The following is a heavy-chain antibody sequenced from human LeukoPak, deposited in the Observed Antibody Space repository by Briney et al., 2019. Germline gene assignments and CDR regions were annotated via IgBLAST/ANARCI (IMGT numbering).Heavy chain of an antibody. CDR1: GGSISSYY. J-gene: IGHJ4*02. D-gene: IGHD5-18*01. CDR2: IYYSRST. V-gene: IGHV4-59*01. Sequence: PSETLSLTCTVSGGSISSYYWNWIRQPPGKGLEWIGDIYYSRSTNYNPSIKSRVTTSLDTSKNHFSLKLSSVTAADTAVYYCARTEGRYGYPGYWGQGTLVIVSS. CDR3: ARTEGRYGYPGY.